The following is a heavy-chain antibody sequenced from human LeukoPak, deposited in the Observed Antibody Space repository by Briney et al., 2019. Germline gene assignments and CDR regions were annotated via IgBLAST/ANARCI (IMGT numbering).Heavy chain of an antibody. D-gene: IGHD5-24*01. V-gene: IGHV4-4*07. Sequence: SETLSLTCTVSGGSISSYYWNWIRQPAGKGLEWIGRIYTSESTNYNPSLKSRVTMSVDTSKNQFSLKLSSVTAADTAVYYCARIFRDGYNYYFQHWGQGTLVTVSS. CDR2: IYTSEST. CDR3: ARIFRDGYNYYFQH. CDR1: GGSISSYY. J-gene: IGHJ1*01.